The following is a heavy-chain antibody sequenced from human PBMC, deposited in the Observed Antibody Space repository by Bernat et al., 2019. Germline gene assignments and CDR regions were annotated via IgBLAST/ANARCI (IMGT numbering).Heavy chain of an antibody. CDR2: ISSSSSYI. J-gene: IGHJ5*02. Sequence: EVQLVESGGGLVKPGGSLRLSCAASGFTFSSYSMNWVRQAPGKGLEWVSSISSSSSYIYYADSVKGRFTISRDNAKNSLYLQMNSLRAEDTAVYYCARDRNDLTYDYGDYHDHWGQGTLVTVSS. D-gene: IGHD4-17*01. CDR1: GFTFSSYS. V-gene: IGHV3-21*01. CDR3: ARDRNDLTYDYGDYHDH.